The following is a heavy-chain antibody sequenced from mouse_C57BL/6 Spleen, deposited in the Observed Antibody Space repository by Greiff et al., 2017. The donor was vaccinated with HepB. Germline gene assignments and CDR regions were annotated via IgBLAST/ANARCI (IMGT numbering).Heavy chain of an antibody. Sequence: EVQLVESGGGLVQPGGSLKLSCAASGFTFSDYGMHWVRHAPEKGLEWVAYISSGSSTIYYADTVKGRFTISRDKAKNTLFLQMTSLRSEDTAMYYCARDAETLHFDYWGQGTTLTISS. CDR2: ISSGSSTI. V-gene: IGHV5-17*01. CDR3: ARDAETLHFDY. J-gene: IGHJ2*01. CDR1: GFTFSDYG.